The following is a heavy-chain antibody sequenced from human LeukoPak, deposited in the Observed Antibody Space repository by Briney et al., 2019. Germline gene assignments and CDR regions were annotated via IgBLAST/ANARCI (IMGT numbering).Heavy chain of an antibody. J-gene: IGHJ4*02. Sequence: GGSLRLSCAASGFTFSSYGMHWVRQAPGKGLEWVSSISSSSTYIYYADSLKGRFTISRDNAKNSLSLQMNSLRAEDTAVYYCARGIAARLDYWGQGTLVTVSS. CDR2: ISSSSTYI. CDR3: ARGIAARLDY. V-gene: IGHV3-21*01. D-gene: IGHD6-6*01. CDR1: GFTFSSYG.